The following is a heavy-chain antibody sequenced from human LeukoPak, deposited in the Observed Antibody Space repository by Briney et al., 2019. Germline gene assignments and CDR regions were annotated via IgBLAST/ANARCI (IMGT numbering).Heavy chain of an antibody. D-gene: IGHD5-12*01. Sequence: GRSLRLSCAASGFTFDDYAMHWVRQAPGKGLEWVSGISWNSGSIGYADSVKGRFTISRDNAKNPLYLQMNSLRAEDTALYYCAKDIVATITAFDIWGQGTMVTVSS. CDR1: GFTFDDYA. CDR3: AKDIVATITAFDI. V-gene: IGHV3-9*01. J-gene: IGHJ3*02. CDR2: ISWNSGSI.